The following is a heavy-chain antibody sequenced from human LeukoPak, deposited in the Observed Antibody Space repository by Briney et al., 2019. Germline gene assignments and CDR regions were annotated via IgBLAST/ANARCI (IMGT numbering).Heavy chain of an antibody. CDR2: IYYSGST. CDR1: GGSISSSSYY. CDR3: ASEISGSYWDY. D-gene: IGHD1-26*01. Sequence: PSETLSLTCTVSGGSISSSSYYWGWIRQPPGKGLEWIGSIYYSGSTYYNPSLKSRVTISVDTSKNQFSLKLSSVTAADTAVYYCASEISGSYWDYWGQGTLATVSS. J-gene: IGHJ4*02. V-gene: IGHV4-39*01.